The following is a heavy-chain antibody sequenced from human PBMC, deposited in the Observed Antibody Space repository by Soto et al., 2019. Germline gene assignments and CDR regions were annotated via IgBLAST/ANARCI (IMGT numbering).Heavy chain of an antibody. Sequence: QVQLVESEGGVVQPGRSLRLSCAASGFTFSSYGMHWVRQAPGKGLEWVAVISHDGSNKYYADSVKGRLTISRDNSKNTLYLQMNSLRPEDTAVYYCAKDRGSNWYYSDKDVWAQGTTVTVSS. CDR3: AKDRGSNWYYSDKDV. J-gene: IGHJ6*02. CDR1: GFTFSSYG. D-gene: IGHD4-4*01. V-gene: IGHV3-30*18. CDR2: ISHDGSNK.